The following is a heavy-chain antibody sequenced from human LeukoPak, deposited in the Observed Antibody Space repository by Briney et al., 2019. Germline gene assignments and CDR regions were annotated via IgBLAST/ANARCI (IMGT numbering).Heavy chain of an antibody. CDR2: IYYSGST. V-gene: IGHV4-39*07. CDR3: ARDGNYLWKIFDY. D-gene: IGHD4-11*01. J-gene: IGHJ4*02. Sequence: SETLSLTRTVSGGSISSSSYYWGWIRQPPGKGLEWIGRIYYSGSTYYNPSLKSRVTISVDTSKNQFSLKLSSVTAADTAVYYCARDGNYLWKIFDYWGQGTLVTVSS. CDR1: GGSISSSSYY.